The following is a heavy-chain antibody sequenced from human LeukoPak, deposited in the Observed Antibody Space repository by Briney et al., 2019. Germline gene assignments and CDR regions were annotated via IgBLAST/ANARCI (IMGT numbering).Heavy chain of an antibody. Sequence: SETLSLTCTVSGGSISSYYWSWIRQPAGKGVEWIGRIYTSGSTNYNPSLKSRVTMSVDTSKNQFSLKLSSVTAADTAVYYCARDGFTHYYYYMDVWGKGTTVTISS. V-gene: IGHV4-4*07. CDR3: ARDGFTHYYYYMDV. D-gene: IGHD3-16*01. J-gene: IGHJ6*03. CDR1: GGSISSYY. CDR2: IYTSGST.